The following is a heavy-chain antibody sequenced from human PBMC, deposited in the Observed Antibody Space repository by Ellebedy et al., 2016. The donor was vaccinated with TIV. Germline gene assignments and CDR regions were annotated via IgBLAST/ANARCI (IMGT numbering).Heavy chain of an antibody. V-gene: IGHV4-34*01. J-gene: IGHJ6*04. CDR1: DTSFTGNY. Sequence: SETLSLTXVVSDTSFTGNYWSWIRQSPGKGLEWIGEIDHGKATNYNPSLKSRVTISLDTSKSQFSLKLSFATAADSAVYFCARVRTPIYYGLGRYNHFDHYLDVWGDGTPVTVSS. CDR3: ARVRTPIYYGLGRYNHFDHYLDV. CDR2: IDHGKAT. D-gene: IGHD3-10*01.